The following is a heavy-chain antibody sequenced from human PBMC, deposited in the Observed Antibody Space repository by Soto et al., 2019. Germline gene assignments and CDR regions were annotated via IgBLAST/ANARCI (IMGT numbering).Heavy chain of an antibody. V-gene: IGHV4-34*01. CDR1: GGSFSGYY. J-gene: IGHJ5*02. Sequence: PSETLSLTCAVYGGSFSGYYWSWIRQPPGKGLEWIGEINHSGSTNYNPSLKSRVTISVDTSKNQFSLKLSSVTAADTAVYYCARPAREYSVVVPAAPRGWFDPWGQGTLVTVAS. D-gene: IGHD2-2*01. CDR3: ARPAREYSVVVPAAPRGWFDP. CDR2: INHSGST.